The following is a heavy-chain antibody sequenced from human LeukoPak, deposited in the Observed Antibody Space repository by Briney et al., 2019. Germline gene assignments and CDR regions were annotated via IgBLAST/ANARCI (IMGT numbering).Heavy chain of an antibody. J-gene: IGHJ4*02. Sequence: PGGSLRLSCAASGFTFSNFAMTWVRQAPGKGLERVSSVVGSSSTYYADSLKGRFTISRDNAKNSLYTQMNSLRAEDTAVYYCAKASSYSSSWYYFDYWGQGTLVTVSS. V-gene: IGHV3-21*01. CDR3: AKASSYSSSWYYFDY. CDR2: VVGSSST. D-gene: IGHD6-13*01. CDR1: GFTFSNFA.